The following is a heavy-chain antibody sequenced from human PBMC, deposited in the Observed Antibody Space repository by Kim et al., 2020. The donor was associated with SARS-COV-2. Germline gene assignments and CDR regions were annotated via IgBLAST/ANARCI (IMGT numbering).Heavy chain of an antibody. V-gene: IGHV4-4*02. J-gene: IGHJ5*01. Sequence: SETLSLTCAVSGDSISSNYWWTWVRQSPGKGLEWIGEAHQNGETNYNPSLKRRVAMSLDKSKNQFSLKLSSVTAADSATYYCARVPGGCSASSCDFSSWG. CDR3: ARVPGGCSASSCDFSS. CDR2: AHQNGET. D-gene: IGHD2-2*01. CDR1: GDSISSNYW.